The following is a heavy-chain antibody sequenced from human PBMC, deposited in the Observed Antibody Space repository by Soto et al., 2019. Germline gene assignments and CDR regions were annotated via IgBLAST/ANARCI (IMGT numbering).Heavy chain of an antibody. J-gene: IGHJ6*02. CDR3: ATGGDCSGGSCYYYYGMEV. CDR1: GGTFSSYA. V-gene: IGHV1-69*13. D-gene: IGHD2-15*01. CDR2: IIPIFGTA. Sequence: SVNVSCKASGGTFSSYAISWVRQAPGQGLEWMGGIIPIFGTANYAQKFQGRVTITADESTSTAYMELSSLRSEDTAVYYCATGGDCSGGSCYYYYGMEVWGHGTTVTVS.